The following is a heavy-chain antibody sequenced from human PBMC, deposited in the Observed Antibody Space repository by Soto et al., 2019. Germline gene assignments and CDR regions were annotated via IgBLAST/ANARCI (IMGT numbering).Heavy chain of an antibody. CDR3: AKCGYDSSGRLLRYFQH. CDR1: GDTFNFYT. D-gene: IGHD3-22*01. Sequence: VASVKVSCTASGDTFNFYTINWVRQAPGQGLEWMGWMNPNSGNTGYAQTLQGRVTMTWDTSISTAYMELSSLRAEDTAVYYCAKCGYDSSGRLLRYFQHWGQGTLVTVSS. J-gene: IGHJ1*01. V-gene: IGHV1-8*02. CDR2: MNPNSGNT.